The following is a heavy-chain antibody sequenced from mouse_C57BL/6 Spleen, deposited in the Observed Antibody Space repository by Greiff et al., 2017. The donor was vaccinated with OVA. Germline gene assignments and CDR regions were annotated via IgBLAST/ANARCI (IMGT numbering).Heavy chain of an antibody. V-gene: IGHV14-4*01. Sequence: VQLQQSGAELVRPGASVKLSCTASGFNITDDYMHWVKQRPEQGLEWIGWIDPENGDTEYASKFQGKATITADTPSNTAYLQLSSLTSEDTAVNYWTPVCGNYGYWGQGTTLTVAS. CDR1: GFNITDDY. J-gene: IGHJ2*01. CDR3: TPVCGNYGY. D-gene: IGHD2-1*01. CDR2: IDPENGDT.